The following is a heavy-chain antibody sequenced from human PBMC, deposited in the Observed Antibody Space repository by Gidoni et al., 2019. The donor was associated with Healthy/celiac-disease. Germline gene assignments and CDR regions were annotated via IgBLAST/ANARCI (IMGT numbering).Heavy chain of an antibody. CDR2: IYTSGST. CDR1: GGAISSGSYD. J-gene: IGHJ4*02. V-gene: IGHV4-61*02. D-gene: IGHD6-13*01. CDR3: ARCVSSAGTWGSMFDY. Sequence: QVQLQESGPGLVKPSQTLSLTCTVSGGAISSGSYDWSWSRQPAGKGLEGIGRIYTSGSTNYNPSLKSRVTISVDTSKNQFSLKLSSVTAADTAVYYSARCVSSAGTWGSMFDYWGQGTLVTVSS.